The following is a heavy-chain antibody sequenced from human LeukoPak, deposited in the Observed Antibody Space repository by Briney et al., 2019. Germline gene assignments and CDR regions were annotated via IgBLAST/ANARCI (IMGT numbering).Heavy chain of an antibody. D-gene: IGHD3-22*01. V-gene: IGHV1-18*01. J-gene: IGHJ4*02. CDR3: ARDLYYDSSGPRFFDY. CDR2: ISAYNGNT. Sequence: ASVTVSCKASGYTFTSYGISWVRQAPGQGLEWMGWISAYNGNTNYAQKLQGRVTMTTDTSTSTAYMELRSLRSDDTAVYYCARDLYYDSSGPRFFDYWGQGTLVTVSS. CDR1: GYTFTSYG.